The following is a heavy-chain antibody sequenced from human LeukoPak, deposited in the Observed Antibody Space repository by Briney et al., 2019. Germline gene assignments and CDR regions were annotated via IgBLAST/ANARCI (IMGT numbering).Heavy chain of an antibody. CDR3: ARLYISTSYVPYFDY. CDR1: GFTFSSYS. Sequence: PGGSLRLSCAASGFTFSSYSMNWVRQAPGKGLEWVSSISSSSSYIYSADSVKGRFTISRDNAKNSLYLQMNNLRVEDTAVYYCARLYISTSYVPYFDYWGQGTLVTVSS. J-gene: IGHJ4*02. V-gene: IGHV3-21*01. CDR2: ISSSSSYI. D-gene: IGHD6-13*01.